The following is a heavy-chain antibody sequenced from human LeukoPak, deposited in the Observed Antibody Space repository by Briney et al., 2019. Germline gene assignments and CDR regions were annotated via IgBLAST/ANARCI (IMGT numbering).Heavy chain of an antibody. V-gene: IGHV3-48*03. CDR3: ARGPNSSGWYSDFDY. D-gene: IGHD6-19*01. Sequence: PGGSLRLSCAASGFTFSSYEMKWVRQAPGKGLEWVSYISSSGSTIYYADSVKGRFTISRDNAKNSLYLQMNSLRAEDTAVYYCARGPNSSGWYSDFDYWGQGTLVTVSS. J-gene: IGHJ4*02. CDR1: GFTFSSYE. CDR2: ISSSGSTI.